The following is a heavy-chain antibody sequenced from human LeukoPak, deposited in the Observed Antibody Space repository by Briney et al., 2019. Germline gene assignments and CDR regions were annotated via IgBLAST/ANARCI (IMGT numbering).Heavy chain of an antibody. V-gene: IGHV4-4*07. D-gene: IGHD3-22*01. Sequence: SETLSLTCSVSGGSISSYYWSWLRQPAGKGLEWIGRIYTSGSTNYNPSLRSRVTMSVDTSKNQFSLKLTSVTAADTAVYYCARVGSGYNYAFDYWGQGTLVTVSS. CDR1: GGSISSYY. CDR2: IYTSGST. J-gene: IGHJ4*02. CDR3: ARVGSGYNYAFDY.